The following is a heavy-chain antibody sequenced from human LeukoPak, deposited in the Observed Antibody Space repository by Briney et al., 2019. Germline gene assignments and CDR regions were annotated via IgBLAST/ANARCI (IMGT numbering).Heavy chain of an antibody. CDR1: GFTFSSYA. D-gene: IGHD6-13*01. V-gene: IGHV3-23*01. Sequence: PGGSLRLSCAASGFTFSSYAMSWVRQAPGKGLEWVSAISGSGGSTYYADSVKGRFTISRDNSKNTLYLQMNSLRAEDTAVYYCAKDWEQQLVVHSAFDIWGQGTMVTVSS. CDR2: ISGSGGST. CDR3: AKDWEQQLVVHSAFDI. J-gene: IGHJ3*02.